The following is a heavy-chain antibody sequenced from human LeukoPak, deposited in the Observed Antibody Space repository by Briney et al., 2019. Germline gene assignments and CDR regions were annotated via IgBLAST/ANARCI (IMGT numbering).Heavy chain of an antibody. CDR2: ISSSGSTI. V-gene: IGHV3-11*01. D-gene: IGHD3-3*02. Sequence: GGSLRLSCAASGFTYSDYYVSWIRQAPGKGLEWVSYISSSGSTIYYADSVKGRFTISRDNAKNSLYLQMNSLRAEDTAVYYCARDQRIRGPNWFDPWGQGTLVTVSS. CDR1: GFTYSDYY. J-gene: IGHJ5*02. CDR3: ARDQRIRGPNWFDP.